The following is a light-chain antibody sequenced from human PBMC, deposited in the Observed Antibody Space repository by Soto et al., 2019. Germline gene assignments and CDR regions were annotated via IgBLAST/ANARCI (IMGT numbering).Light chain of an antibody. J-gene: IGKJ4*01. CDR2: DAS. V-gene: IGKV1-33*01. CDR1: QDISNY. CDR3: QQYDNLPLT. Sequence: DIQMTQSPSSLSAAVGGRVTITCQASQDISNYLNCYQQKPGKAPKLLIYDASNLETGVPSRFSGSGSGTDFTFTISSLQPEDIATYYCQQYDNLPLTLGGGTKVDIK.